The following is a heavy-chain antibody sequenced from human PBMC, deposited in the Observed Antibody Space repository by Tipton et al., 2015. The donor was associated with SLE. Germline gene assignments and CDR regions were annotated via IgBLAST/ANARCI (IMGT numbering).Heavy chain of an antibody. J-gene: IGHJ4*02. CDR2: RFRNGHS. CDR3: MRDPRSLQWFFDY. Sequence: TLSLTCSITNYSILSGHYYWGWGRQPPGKGLEWSGSRFRNGHSYYNPSLRGRATISLDTDKNEVSLRLVSVTAADTAVYYCMRDPRSLQWFFDYWGKGMLVNVSS. V-gene: IGHV4-38-2*02. D-gene: IGHD3-22*01. CDR1: NYSILSGHYY.